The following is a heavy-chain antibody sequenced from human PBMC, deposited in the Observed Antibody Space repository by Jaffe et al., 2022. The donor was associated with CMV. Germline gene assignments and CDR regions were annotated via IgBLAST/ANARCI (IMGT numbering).Heavy chain of an antibody. CDR1: GFTFSSYG. CDR2: IWYDGSNK. V-gene: IGHV3-33*08. CDR3: ARDPSRVGIYYYYYMDV. J-gene: IGHJ6*03. D-gene: IGHD2-21*01. Sequence: QVQLVESGGGVVQPGRSLRLSCAASGFTFSSYGMHWVRQAPGKGLEWVAVIWYDGSNKYYADSVKGRFTISRDNSKNTLYLQMNSLRAEDTAVYYCARDPSRVGIYYYYYMDVWGKGTTVTVSS.